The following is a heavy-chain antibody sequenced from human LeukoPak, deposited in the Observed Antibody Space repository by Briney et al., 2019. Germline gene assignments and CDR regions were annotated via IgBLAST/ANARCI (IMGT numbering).Heavy chain of an antibody. CDR1: GGSISSGGYY. CDR2: ISHSGST. J-gene: IGHJ5*02. D-gene: IGHD3-10*01. V-gene: IGHV4-31*03. CDR3: ARDLWFGEYNWFDP. Sequence: SQTLSLTCTVSGGSISSGGYYWSWIRQHPGKGLEWIGYISHSGSTYYNPSLKSRVTISIDTSKDHFSLRLTSVTAADTAVYYCARDLWFGEYNWFDPWGQGTLVIVSS.